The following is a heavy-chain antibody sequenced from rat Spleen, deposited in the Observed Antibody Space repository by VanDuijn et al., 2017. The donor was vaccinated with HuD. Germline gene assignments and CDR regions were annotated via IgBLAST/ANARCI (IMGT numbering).Heavy chain of an antibody. CDR3: TRDNYGGYWFAY. CDR1: GFTFNNYW. V-gene: IGHV5-31*01. Sequence: EVQLVESGGGLVQPGRSLKLSCVASGFTFNNYWMTWIRQAPGKGLEWIASITNTGDSTYYPDSVKGRFTISRDNAKSTLYLQMDSLRSEDTATYYCTRDNYGGYWFAYWGQGTLVTVSS. CDR2: ITNTGDST. J-gene: IGHJ3*01. D-gene: IGHD1-11*01.